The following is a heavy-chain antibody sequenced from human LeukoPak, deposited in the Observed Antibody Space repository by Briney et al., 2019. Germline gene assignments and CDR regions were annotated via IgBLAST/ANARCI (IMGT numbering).Heavy chain of an antibody. D-gene: IGHD3-22*01. CDR2: INPGGGST. Sequence: ASVKVSCKASGYTFTNFYMHWVRQAPGQGLEWMGIINPGGGSTNYAQKFQGRVTITADKSTSTAYMELSSLRSEDTAVYYCVSREYDNSNYYLYYFDYWGQGTLVTVSS. CDR3: VSREYDNSNYYLYYFDY. CDR1: GYTFTNFY. J-gene: IGHJ4*02. V-gene: IGHV1-46*01.